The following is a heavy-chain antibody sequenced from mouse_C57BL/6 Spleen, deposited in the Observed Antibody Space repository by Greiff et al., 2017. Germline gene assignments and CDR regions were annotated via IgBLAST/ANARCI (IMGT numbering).Heavy chain of an antibody. V-gene: IGHV1-69*01. J-gene: IGHJ4*01. Sequence: VQLQQPGAELVMPGASVKLSCKASGYTFTSYWMHWVKQRPGQGLEWIGEIDPSDCYTNYNQKFKGKSTLTVDKSSSTAYMQLSSLTSEDSAVYYCARSRGSSYRGYAMDYWGQGTSVTVSS. D-gene: IGHD1-1*01. CDR3: ARSRGSSYRGYAMDY. CDR2: IDPSDCYT. CDR1: GYTFTSYW.